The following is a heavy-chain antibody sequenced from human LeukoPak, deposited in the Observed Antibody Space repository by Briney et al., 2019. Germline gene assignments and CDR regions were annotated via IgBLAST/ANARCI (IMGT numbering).Heavy chain of an antibody. V-gene: IGHV3-30-3*01. CDR2: ISYDGSNK. J-gene: IGHJ4*02. Sequence: GGSLRLSCAASGFTFSSYAMSWVRQAPGKGLEWVAVISYDGSNKYYADSVKGRFTISRDNSKNTLYLQMNSLRAEDTAVYYCARELSIVGALWGQGTLVTVSS. CDR1: GFTFSSYA. D-gene: IGHD1-26*01. CDR3: ARELSIVGAL.